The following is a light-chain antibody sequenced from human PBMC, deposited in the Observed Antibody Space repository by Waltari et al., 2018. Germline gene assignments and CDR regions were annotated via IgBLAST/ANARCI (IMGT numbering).Light chain of an antibody. CDR3: GTWDSSLSGAV. CDR2: EDS. Sequence: QSVLTQPPSVSAAPGQRVTISCSGGHSTIGHNSVSWYRQFPGTAPKILIYEDSERPSGVPGRFSGSKSGTSATLDITGLQAGDEADYYCGTWDSSLSGAVFGGGTHLTVL. J-gene: IGLJ7*01. CDR1: HSTIGHNS. V-gene: IGLV1-51*02.